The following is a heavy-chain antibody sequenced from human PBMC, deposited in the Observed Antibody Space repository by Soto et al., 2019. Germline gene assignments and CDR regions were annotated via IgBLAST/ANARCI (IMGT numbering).Heavy chain of an antibody. Sequence: SETLSLTCTVSGGSISSGDYYWSWIRQPPGKGLEWIGYISYSGSTYYNPSLKSRVTISVDTSKNQFSLKLSSVTAADTTVYYCASTSWVQLSPSLGQGTRVTVSS. J-gene: IGHJ5*02. CDR1: GGSISSGDYY. CDR2: ISYSGST. D-gene: IGHD5-18*01. CDR3: ASTSWVQLSPS. V-gene: IGHV4-30-4*01.